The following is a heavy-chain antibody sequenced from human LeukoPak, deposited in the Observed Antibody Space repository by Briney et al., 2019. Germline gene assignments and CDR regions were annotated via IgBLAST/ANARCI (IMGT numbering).Heavy chain of an antibody. Sequence: GGSLRLSCAASGFTFSSYAMHWVRQAPGKGLEWVAVISYDGSNKYYADSVKGRFTISRDNSKNTLYLQMNSLRAEDTAVYYCARAGGADYGDYSDFPDFDYWGQGTLVTVSS. CDR2: ISYDGSNK. CDR1: GFTFSSYA. CDR3: ARAGGADYGDYSDFPDFDY. D-gene: IGHD4-17*01. J-gene: IGHJ4*02. V-gene: IGHV3-30*04.